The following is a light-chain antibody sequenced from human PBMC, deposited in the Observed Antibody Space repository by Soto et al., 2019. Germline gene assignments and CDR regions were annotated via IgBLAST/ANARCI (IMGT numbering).Light chain of an antibody. J-gene: IGKJ1*01. Sequence: DIQMSQSPSSLSASVGDTFTITCRASQTIANYLNWYQQKPGKGPRLLMYIASRLHSGVPARFRGSGHGTDFTLTIDSLQPEDFATYYCQQSYATPRTFGQGTMVDIK. CDR1: QTIANY. CDR3: QQSYATPRT. CDR2: IAS. V-gene: IGKV1-39*01.